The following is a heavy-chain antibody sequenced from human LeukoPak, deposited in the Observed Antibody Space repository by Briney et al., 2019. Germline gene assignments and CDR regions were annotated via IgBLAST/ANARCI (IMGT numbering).Heavy chain of an antibody. CDR1: GYSFTSYW. J-gene: IGHJ4*02. CDR2: IYPGDSDT. V-gene: IGHV5-51*01. CDR3: ARLSPDLVVTPLHFDY. D-gene: IGHD3-22*01. Sequence: GESLKISCKGSGYSFTSYWIGWVRQMPGKGLEWMGIIYPGDSDTRYSPSFQGQVTISADKSISTAYLQWSSLKASDTAMYYCARLSPDLVVTPLHFDYWGQGTLVTVSS.